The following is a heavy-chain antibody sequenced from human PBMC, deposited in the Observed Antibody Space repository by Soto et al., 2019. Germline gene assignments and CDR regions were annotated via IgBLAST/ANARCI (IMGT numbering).Heavy chain of an antibody. J-gene: IGHJ6*02. D-gene: IGHD3-3*01. V-gene: IGHV3-11*06. Sequence: QVQLVESGGGLVKPGGSLRLSCAASGFTFSDYYMSWIRQAPGKGLEWVSYISSSSSYTNYADSVKGRFTISRDNAKNYLYLQMNSLRAEDTAVYYCARGQLRFWEWLLSGGMDVWGQGTTVTVSS. CDR2: ISSSSSYT. CDR1: GFTFSDYY. CDR3: ARGQLRFWEWLLSGGMDV.